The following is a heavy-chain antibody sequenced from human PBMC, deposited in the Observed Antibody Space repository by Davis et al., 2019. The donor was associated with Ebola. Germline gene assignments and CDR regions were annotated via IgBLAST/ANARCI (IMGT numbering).Heavy chain of an antibody. CDR1: GGTFSSYA. CDR2: IIPIFGTA. Sequence: AASVKVSCKASGGTFSSYAISWVRQAPGQGLEWMGGIIPIFGTAKYAQKFQGRVTITADESTSTAYMGLSSLRSEDTAVYYCARGVEPPPRLYMDVWGKGTTVTVSS. J-gene: IGHJ6*03. CDR3: ARGVEPPPRLYMDV. D-gene: IGHD5-12*01. V-gene: IGHV1-69*13.